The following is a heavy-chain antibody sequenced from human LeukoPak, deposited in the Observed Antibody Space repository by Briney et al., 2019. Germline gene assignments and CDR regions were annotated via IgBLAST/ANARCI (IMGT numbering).Heavy chain of an antibody. D-gene: IGHD5-18*01. CDR3: SRGPIELWVHNGMDV. J-gene: IGHJ6*02. CDR2: IRSNAYRGTT. Sequence: GGSLRPSCKGSGFSVGDHAMSWVRQAPGQGLEWVGFIRSNAYRGTTEYAASVKGRFTISRDDSNNIAYLQMNSLKTEDTAVYYCSRGPIELWVHNGMDVWGQGTTVTVSS. V-gene: IGHV3-49*04. CDR1: GFSVGDHA.